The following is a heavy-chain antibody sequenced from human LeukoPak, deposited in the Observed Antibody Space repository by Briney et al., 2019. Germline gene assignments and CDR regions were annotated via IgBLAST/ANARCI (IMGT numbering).Heavy chain of an antibody. Sequence: GGSLRLSCAASGFSLSTYNVCWVGQAPGKGLEWVSSISSAGSYIHYADSVKGRFTTSRDNAKSSLYLQMNSLRDEDTAVYYCARGDPSGGPYGMDVWGQGTTVTVSS. CDR3: ARGDPSGGPYGMDV. J-gene: IGHJ6*02. CDR2: ISSAGSYI. CDR1: GFSLSTYN. D-gene: IGHD2-15*01. V-gene: IGHV3-21*01.